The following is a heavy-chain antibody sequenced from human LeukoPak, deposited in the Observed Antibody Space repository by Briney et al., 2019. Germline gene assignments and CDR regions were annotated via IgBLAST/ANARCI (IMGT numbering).Heavy chain of an antibody. CDR2: IYPGDSDT. V-gene: IGHV5-51*01. Sequence: GESLKISCKGSGYSFTSYWIGWVRQMPGKGLEWMGIIYPGDSDTRYSPSFQGQVTISADKSISTAYLQWSSLKASDTAMYYCARQETYYDFWGGPFYYYYGMDVWGQGTTVTVSS. D-gene: IGHD3-3*01. CDR3: ARQETYYDFWGGPFYYYYGMDV. J-gene: IGHJ6*02. CDR1: GYSFTSYW.